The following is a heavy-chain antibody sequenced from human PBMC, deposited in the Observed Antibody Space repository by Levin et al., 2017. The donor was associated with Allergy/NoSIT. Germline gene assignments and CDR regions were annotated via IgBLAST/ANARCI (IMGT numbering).Heavy chain of an antibody. CDR3: ARDMVRGVIKSYYYGMDV. J-gene: IGHJ6*02. D-gene: IGHD3-10*01. Sequence: NPSETLSLTCTVSGGSISSGDYYWSWIRQPPGKGLEWIGYIYYSGSTYYNPSLKSRVTISVDTSKNQFSLKLSSVTAADTAVYYCARDMVRGVIKSYYYGMDVWGQGTTVTVSS. CDR1: GGSISSGDYY. V-gene: IGHV4-30-4*01. CDR2: IYYSGST.